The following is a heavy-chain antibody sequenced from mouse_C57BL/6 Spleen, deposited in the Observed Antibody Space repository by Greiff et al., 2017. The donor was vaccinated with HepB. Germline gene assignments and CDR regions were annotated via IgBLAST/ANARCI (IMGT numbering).Heavy chain of an antibody. CDR2: ISDGGSYT. CDR3: ARDLSSSSFAY. J-gene: IGHJ3*01. Sequence: EVQGVESGGGLVKPGGSLKLSCAASGFTFSSYAMSWVRQTPEKRLEWVATISDGGSYTYYPDNVKGRFTISRDNAKNILYLQMSHLKSEDTAMYYCARDLSSSSFAYWGQGTLVTVSA. D-gene: IGHD1-1*01. CDR1: GFTFSSYA. V-gene: IGHV5-4*01.